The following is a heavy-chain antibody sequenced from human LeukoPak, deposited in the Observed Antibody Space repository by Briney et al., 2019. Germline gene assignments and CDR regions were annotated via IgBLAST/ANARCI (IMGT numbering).Heavy chain of an antibody. CDR2: IKQDGSEK. CDR1: GFTFSSYW. D-gene: IGHD2-15*01. CDR3: ARWGYCSGGSCSGGFDP. J-gene: IGHJ5*02. Sequence: PEGSLGLSCAASGFTFSSYWMSWVRQAPGKGLEWVANIKQDGSEKYYVDSVKGRFTISRDNAKNSLYLQMNSLRAEDTAVYYCARWGYCSGGSCSGGFDPWGQGTLVTVSS. V-gene: IGHV3-7*01.